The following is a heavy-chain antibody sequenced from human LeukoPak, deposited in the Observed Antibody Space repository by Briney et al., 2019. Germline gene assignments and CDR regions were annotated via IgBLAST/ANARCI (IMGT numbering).Heavy chain of an antibody. Sequence: ASVKVSCKASGYTFTGYYMHWVRQAPGQGLEWMGRINPNSGGTNHAQKFQGRVTMTRDTSISTAYMELSRLRSDDTAVYYCARDRIAVAAFDAFDIWGQGTMVTVSS. CDR3: ARDRIAVAAFDAFDI. CDR1: GYTFTGYY. V-gene: IGHV1-2*06. CDR2: INPNSGGT. J-gene: IGHJ3*02. D-gene: IGHD6-19*01.